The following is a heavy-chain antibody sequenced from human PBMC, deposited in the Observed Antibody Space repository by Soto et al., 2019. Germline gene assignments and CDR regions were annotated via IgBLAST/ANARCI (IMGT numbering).Heavy chain of an antibody. Sequence: QLQLQESGPGLVKPSETLSLTCTVSGGSITSNAYYWGWIRQPPGKGLEWLGYIYYSGSASYNRALQSRVTMSVDTSKNQFSLKLSSVTAADTAVYYCARRPKRGSYSWCFDYWGQGTLVTVSS. J-gene: IGHJ4*02. D-gene: IGHD1-26*01. CDR2: IYYSGSA. CDR3: ARRPKRGSYSWCFDY. V-gene: IGHV4-39*01. CDR1: GGSITSNAYY.